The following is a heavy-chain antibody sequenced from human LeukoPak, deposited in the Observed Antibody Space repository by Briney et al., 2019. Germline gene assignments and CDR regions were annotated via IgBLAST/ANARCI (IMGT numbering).Heavy chain of an antibody. CDR1: GGSVSSSSYY. J-gene: IGHJ5*02. CDR3: ARQWYYYGSGSCSWFDP. D-gene: IGHD3-10*01. Sequence: SETLSLTCTVSGGSVSSSSYYWGWNRQPPGKGLEWIGSIYYSGSTYYNPSLKSRVTISVDTSKNQFSLKLSSVTAADTAVYYCARQWYYYGSGSCSWFDPWGQGTPVTVSS. V-gene: IGHV4-39*01. CDR2: IYYSGST.